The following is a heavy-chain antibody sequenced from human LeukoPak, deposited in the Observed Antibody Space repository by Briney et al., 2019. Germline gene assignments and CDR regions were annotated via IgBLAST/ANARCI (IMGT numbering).Heavy chain of an antibody. J-gene: IGHJ4*02. CDR1: GFTFSSYA. CDR3: AKWSNPRVEYQLPNECFDY. V-gene: IGHV3-23*01. D-gene: IGHD2-2*01. CDR2: ISGSGGST. Sequence: PGGSLRLSCAASGFTFSSYAMSWVRQAPGKGLEWVPAISGSGGSTYYADSVKGRFTISRDNSKNTLYLQMNSLRAEDTAVYYCAKWSNPRVEYQLPNECFDYWGQGPLVTVSS.